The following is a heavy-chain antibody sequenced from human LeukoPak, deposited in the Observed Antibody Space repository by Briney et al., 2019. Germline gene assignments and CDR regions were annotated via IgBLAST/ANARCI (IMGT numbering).Heavy chain of an antibody. V-gene: IGHV1-18*01. J-gene: IGHJ4*02. CDR2: ISAYNGNT. CDR1: GYTFTSYG. CDR3: ARLTANTFDY. Sequence: GASVKVSCKASGYTFTSYGISWVRQAPGQGLEWMGWISAYNGNTNYAQTLQGRVNMTTDTSTGTAYMELRSLRSDDTAVYYCARLTANTFDYWGQGTLVTVSS. D-gene: IGHD3-9*01.